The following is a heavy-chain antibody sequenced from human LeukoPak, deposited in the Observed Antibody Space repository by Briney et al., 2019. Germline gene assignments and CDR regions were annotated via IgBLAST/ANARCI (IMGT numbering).Heavy chain of an antibody. CDR2: INHSGST. CDR1: GGSFSGYY. V-gene: IGHV4-34*01. J-gene: IGHJ4*02. CDR3: ARRDYVWGRLDY. Sequence: SETLSLTCAVYGGSFSGYYWSWIRQPPGKGLEWIGEINHSGSTNYNPSLKSRVTISVDTSKNQFSLKLSSVTAADTAVYYCARRDYVWGRLDYWGQGTPVTVSS. D-gene: IGHD3-16*01.